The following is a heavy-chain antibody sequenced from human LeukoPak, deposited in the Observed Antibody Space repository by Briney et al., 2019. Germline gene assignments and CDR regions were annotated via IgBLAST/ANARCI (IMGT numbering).Heavy chain of an antibody. Sequence: ASVKVSCKASGYTFTSYDINWVRQATGQGLEWMGWMNPNSGNTGYAQKFQGRVTMTRNTSISTAYMELSSLRSEDTAVYYCARLRYFDWLFVGRKYYFDYWGQGTLVTVSS. V-gene: IGHV1-8*01. CDR1: GYTFTSYD. CDR2: MNPNSGNT. J-gene: IGHJ4*02. CDR3: ARLRYFDWLFVGRKYYFDY. D-gene: IGHD3-9*01.